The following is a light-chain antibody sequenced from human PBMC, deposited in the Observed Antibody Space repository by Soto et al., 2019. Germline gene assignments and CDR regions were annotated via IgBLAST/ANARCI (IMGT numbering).Light chain of an antibody. CDR1: QSVSSSY. V-gene: IGKV3-20*01. CDR3: QQYGISVVT. Sequence: EIVLSHSPGTLSLSTGERATLSCRASQSVSSSYLAWYQQKPGQAPRLLIYGASSRATGIPDRFSGTGSGSDFTLTISRLEPEDFAVYYCQQYGISVVTFGQGTKVDIK. J-gene: IGKJ1*01. CDR2: GAS.